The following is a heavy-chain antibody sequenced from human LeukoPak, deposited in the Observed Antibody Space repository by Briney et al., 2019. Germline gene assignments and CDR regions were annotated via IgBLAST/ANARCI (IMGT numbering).Heavy chain of an antibody. CDR2: INHSGST. CDR1: GGSFSGYY. Sequence: PSETLSLTCAVYGGSFSGYYWSWIRQPPGKGLEWIGEINHSGSTNYNPSLKSRVTISVDTSKSQFSLKLSSVTAADTAVYYCARKQYQLLYDGYFQHWGQGTLVTVSS. J-gene: IGHJ1*01. CDR3: ARKQYQLLYDGYFQH. D-gene: IGHD2-2*02. V-gene: IGHV4-34*01.